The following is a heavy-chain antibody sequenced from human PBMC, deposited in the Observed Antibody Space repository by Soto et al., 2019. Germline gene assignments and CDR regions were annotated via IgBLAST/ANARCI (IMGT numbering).Heavy chain of an antibody. J-gene: IGHJ6*03. V-gene: IGHV4-59*01. CDR2: IYYSGST. D-gene: IGHD3-16*01. Sequence: ASETLSLTCTVSGGSISSYYWSWIRQPPGKGLEWIGYIYYSGSTNYNPSLKSRVTISVDTSKNQFSLKLSSVTAADTAVYYCARGIGGGYYYYMDVWGKGTTVTVSS. CDR3: ARGIGGGYYYYMDV. CDR1: GGSISSYY.